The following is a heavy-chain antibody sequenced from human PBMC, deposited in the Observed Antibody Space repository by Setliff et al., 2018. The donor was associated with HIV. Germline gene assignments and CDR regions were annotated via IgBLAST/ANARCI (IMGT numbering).Heavy chain of an antibody. CDR1: GYTFTDNY. Sequence: GASVKVSCKASGYTFTDNYIHWVRQAPGQGLEWMAWINSASGGTNYAQNFQGRVTVTGDTSINTVYLEVNGLKSDDTAVYYCARDYTHVFDIWGQGTMVTVSS. CDR2: INSASGGT. V-gene: IGHV1-2*02. CDR3: ARDYTHVFDI. J-gene: IGHJ3*02.